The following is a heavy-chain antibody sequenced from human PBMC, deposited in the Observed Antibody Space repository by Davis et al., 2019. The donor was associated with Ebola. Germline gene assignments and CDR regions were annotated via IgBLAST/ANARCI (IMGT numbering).Heavy chain of an antibody. CDR1: TFTFSTYS. CDR3: ARAVFAYYYDSSGYYTKYYFDY. J-gene: IGHJ4*02. D-gene: IGHD3-22*01. V-gene: IGHV3-21*01. CDR2: ISSSSFYI. Sequence: GGSLRLSCAVSTFTFSTYSMNWVRQAPGKGLEWASSISSSSFYIYYADSVKGRFTISRDNAKNSLYLQMNSLRDEDTAVYYCARAVFAYYYDSSGYYTKYYFDYWGQGTLVTVSS.